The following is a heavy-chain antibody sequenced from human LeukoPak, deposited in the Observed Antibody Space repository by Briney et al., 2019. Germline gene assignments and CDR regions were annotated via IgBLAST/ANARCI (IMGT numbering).Heavy chain of an antibody. V-gene: IGHV3-30*04. D-gene: IGHD1-26*01. CDR3: AREILGSAFPFDY. CDR2: ILYDGRTT. J-gene: IGHJ4*02. Sequence: GRSLRLSCAASGFTFRSYTMHWVRQAPGKGLEWVAVILYDGRTTNYAESVRGRFTISRDTSENTLYLQMNNLRPEDTAIYYCAREILGSAFPFDYWGQGTLVTVSS. CDR1: GFTFRSYT.